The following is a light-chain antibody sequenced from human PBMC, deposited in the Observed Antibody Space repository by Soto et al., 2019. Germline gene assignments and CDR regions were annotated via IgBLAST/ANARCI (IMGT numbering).Light chain of an antibody. CDR3: SSYTSTFTWV. Sequence: QSALTQPASVSGSTGQSITISCTGTNKDIGLHDFVSWHQQHPGKAPKFIIYGISNRPSGVSNRFSGSKSGNTASLTISGLQVDDEAHYYCSSYTSTFTWVFGGGTKLTVL. J-gene: IGLJ3*02. V-gene: IGLV2-14*01. CDR1: NKDIGLHDF. CDR2: GIS.